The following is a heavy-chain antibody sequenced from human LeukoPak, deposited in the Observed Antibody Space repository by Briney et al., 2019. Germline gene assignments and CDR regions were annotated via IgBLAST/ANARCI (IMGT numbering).Heavy chain of an antibody. Sequence: SETLSLTCAVSGYSISSGYYWGWIRQPPGKGLEWIGSIYHSGSTYYNPSLQSRVTISVDTSKNQFSLKLSSVTAADTAVYYCATPYATTVDTAGGFDYWGQGTLVTVSS. CDR1: GYSISSGYY. V-gene: IGHV4-38-2*01. CDR3: ATPYATTVDTAGGFDY. J-gene: IGHJ4*02. CDR2: IYHSGST. D-gene: IGHD5-18*01.